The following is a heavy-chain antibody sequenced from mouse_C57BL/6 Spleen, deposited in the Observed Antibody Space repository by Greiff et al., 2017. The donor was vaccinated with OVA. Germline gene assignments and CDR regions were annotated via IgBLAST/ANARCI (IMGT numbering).Heavy chain of an antibody. Sequence: QVQLQQSGPELVKPGASVKISCKASGYAFSSSWMNWVKQRPGKGLEWIGRIYPGDGDTNYNGKFKGKVTLTADKSSSTAYMQLSSLTSEDAAVYFCARYYGSSYFDYWGQGTTLTVSS. D-gene: IGHD1-1*01. CDR3: ARYYGSSYFDY. V-gene: IGHV1-82*01. CDR1: GYAFSSSW. CDR2: IYPGDGDT. J-gene: IGHJ2*01.